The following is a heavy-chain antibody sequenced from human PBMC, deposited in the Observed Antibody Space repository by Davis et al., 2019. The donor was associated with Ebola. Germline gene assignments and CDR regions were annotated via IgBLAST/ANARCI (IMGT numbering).Heavy chain of an antibody. Sequence: PSETLSLTCTVSGVSISTHYWSWIRQPPGKRLEWIWSTYSTGSAYYNSSLNGRVTISVDTSKNQFSLKLSSVTAADTAMYYCAERGGSVWGQGTLVTVSS. CDR2: TYSTGSA. CDR1: GVSISTHY. CDR3: AERGGSV. D-gene: IGHD3-16*01. V-gene: IGHV4-59*11. J-gene: IGHJ4*02.